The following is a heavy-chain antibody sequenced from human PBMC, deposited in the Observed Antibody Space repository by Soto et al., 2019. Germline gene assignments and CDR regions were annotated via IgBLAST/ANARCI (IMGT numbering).Heavy chain of an antibody. CDR2: IGTAGDT. J-gene: IGHJ6*02. V-gene: IGHV3-13*01. Sequence: GGSLRLSCAASGFTFSSYDMHWVRQATGKGLEWVSAIGTAGDTYYPGSVKGRFTISRENAKNSLYLQMNSLRAEDTAVYYCARRPGVATIHYYYYGMDVWGQGTTVTVSS. D-gene: IGHD5-12*01. CDR1: GFTFSSYD. CDR3: ARRPGVATIHYYYYGMDV.